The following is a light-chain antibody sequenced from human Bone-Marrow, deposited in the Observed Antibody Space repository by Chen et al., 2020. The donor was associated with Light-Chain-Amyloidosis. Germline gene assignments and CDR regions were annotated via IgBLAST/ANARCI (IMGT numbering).Light chain of an antibody. V-gene: IGLV2-14*01. CDR3: SSYTITNTLV. J-gene: IGLJ1*01. Sequence: QSALTQPASVSGSPGQSITISCTGTSSDVGGDNHVSWYQQHPDKAPKRMIYEVTNRPSWVPDRFSGSKSVNTASLTISGLQTEDEADYFCSSYTITNTLVFGSGTRVTVL. CDR2: EVT. CDR1: SSDVGGDNH.